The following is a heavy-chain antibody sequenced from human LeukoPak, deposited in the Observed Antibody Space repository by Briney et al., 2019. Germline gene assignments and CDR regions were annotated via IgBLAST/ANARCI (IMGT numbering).Heavy chain of an antibody. CDR3: ARQHTAMVLGASEDGLDV. D-gene: IGHD5-18*01. Sequence: GESLKISCKGSGYSFTSYWIGWVRQMPGKGQEWMGIIYPGDSDTRYSPSFQGQVTISADKSISTAYLQWSSLKASDTAMYYCARQHTAMVLGASEDGLDVWGQGTTVTVSS. CDR2: IYPGDSDT. J-gene: IGHJ6*02. V-gene: IGHV5-51*01. CDR1: GYSFTSYW.